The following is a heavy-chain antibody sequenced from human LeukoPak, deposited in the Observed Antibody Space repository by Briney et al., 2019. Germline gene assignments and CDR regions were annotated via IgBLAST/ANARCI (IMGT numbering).Heavy chain of an antibody. CDR2: MSGNGGYT. J-gene: IGHJ5*02. D-gene: IGHD6-13*01. Sequence: PGGSLRLSCAASGFTFSSYAMTWVRQAPGKGLDWVSSMSGNGGYTNYADSVKGRFTISRDNSKNTLYLQMDSLRAQDTAVYYCAKEPSSWGENWFGPWGQGTLVTVSS. V-gene: IGHV3-23*01. CDR1: GFTFSSYA. CDR3: AKEPSSWGENWFGP.